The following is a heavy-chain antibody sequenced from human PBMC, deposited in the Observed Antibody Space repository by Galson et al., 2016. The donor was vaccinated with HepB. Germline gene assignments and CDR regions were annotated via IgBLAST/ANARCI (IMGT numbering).Heavy chain of an antibody. Sequence: SLRLSCAASGFTFSSYSLNWVRQAPGKGLEWVSSISSSSGYIYYADSVKGRFTVSRDNARNSLYLQMNSLRAEDTAFYYCARAPYQLLWYFDNWGQGTRVTVSS. CDR1: GFTFSSYS. CDR2: ISSSSGYI. D-gene: IGHD2-2*01. J-gene: IGHJ4*02. CDR3: ARAPYQLLWYFDN. V-gene: IGHV3-21*01.